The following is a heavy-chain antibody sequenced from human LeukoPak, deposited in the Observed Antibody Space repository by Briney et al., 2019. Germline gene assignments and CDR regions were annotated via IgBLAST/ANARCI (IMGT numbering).Heavy chain of an antibody. D-gene: IGHD2/OR15-2a*01. CDR2: ISGSGGST. Sequence: PGGSLRLSCAASGFTFSSYAMSWVRQAPGKGLEWVSAISGSGGSTYYADSVKGRFTISGDNSKNSLYLQMNSLRAEDTAVYYCARGLSYGSSDFVYWGQGTLVTVSS. CDR1: GFTFSSYA. V-gene: IGHV3-23*01. J-gene: IGHJ4*02. CDR3: ARGLSYGSSDFVY.